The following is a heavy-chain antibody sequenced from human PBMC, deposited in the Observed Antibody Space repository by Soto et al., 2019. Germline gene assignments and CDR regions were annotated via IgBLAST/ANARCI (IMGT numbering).Heavy chain of an antibody. CDR1: GFTFSNAW. CDR2: IKSKTDGGTT. CDR3: TTLKGLGLVYFDY. Sequence: GGSLRLSCADSGFTFSNAWIKWDRQAPGKGLDWVGRIKSKTDGGTTDYAAPVKGRFTISRDDSKNTLYLQMNSLKTEDTAVYYCTTLKGLGLVYFDYWGQGTLVTVSS. J-gene: IGHJ4*02. V-gene: IGHV3-15*07. D-gene: IGHD2-8*02.